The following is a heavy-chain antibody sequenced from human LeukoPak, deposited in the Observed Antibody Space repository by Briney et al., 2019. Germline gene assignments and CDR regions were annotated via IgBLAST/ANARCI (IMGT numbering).Heavy chain of an antibody. CDR3: ARALFGVVITTGLYYYGMDV. CDR1: GFTVSSNY. Sequence: GGSLRLSCAASGFTVSSNYMSWIRQAPGKGLEWVSVIYSGGSTYYADSVKGRFTISRDNSKNTLYLQMNSLRAEDTAVYYCARALFGVVITTGLYYYGMDVWGQGTTVTVSS. V-gene: IGHV3-66*02. CDR2: IYSGGST. D-gene: IGHD3-3*01. J-gene: IGHJ6*02.